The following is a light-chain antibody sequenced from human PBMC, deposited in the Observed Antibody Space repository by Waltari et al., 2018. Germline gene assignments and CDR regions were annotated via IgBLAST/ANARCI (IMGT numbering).Light chain of an antibody. J-gene: IGLJ2*01. CDR2: GGN. CDR1: SSNIGSNT. Sequence: QSVLTQPPSASGTPGQRVTISCSGSSSNIGSNTVHWYQQIPGTSPKLLFYGGNQRPSGVPDRFSGSQSGTSASLAIGGLQSDDEADYYCAAWDDSLIGVAFGGGTRLTVL. CDR3: AAWDDSLIGVA. V-gene: IGLV1-44*01.